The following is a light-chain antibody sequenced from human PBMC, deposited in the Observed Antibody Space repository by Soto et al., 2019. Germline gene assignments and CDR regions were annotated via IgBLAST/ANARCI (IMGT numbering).Light chain of an antibody. Sequence: DVVLTQSPLSLPVTLGQPASISCRSSQSLVYSDGNTYLTWFHQRPGQSPSRLIYNLSKRDSGVQDRFSGSGSGTDFTLKISRVEAEDVGVYYCMQHTHWPQTFGQGTRVEIK. CDR2: NLS. CDR1: QSLVYSDGNTY. V-gene: IGKV2-30*01. J-gene: IGKJ1*01. CDR3: MQHTHWPQT.